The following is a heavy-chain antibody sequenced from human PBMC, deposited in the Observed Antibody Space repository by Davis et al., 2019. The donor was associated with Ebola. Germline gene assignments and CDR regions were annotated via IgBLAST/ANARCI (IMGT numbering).Heavy chain of an antibody. CDR2: ISGSGGTT. CDR1: GFTFSSFA. V-gene: IGHV3-23*01. J-gene: IGHJ6*02. CDR3: AKDRRQWLVQGYYGMDV. D-gene: IGHD6-19*01. Sequence: GESLKISCAGSGFTFSSFAVGWVRQAPGKGLQWVSTISGSGGTTHFADSVKGRFTISRDNSKNTLYLQMNSLRAEDTAVYYCAKDRRQWLVQGYYGMDVWGQGTTVTVSS.